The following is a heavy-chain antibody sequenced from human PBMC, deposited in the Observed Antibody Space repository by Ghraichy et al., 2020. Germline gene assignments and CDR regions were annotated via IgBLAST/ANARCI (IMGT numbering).Heavy chain of an antibody. Sequence: SETLSLTCTVSGGSISSGSYYWSWIRQPAGKGLEWIGRIYTSGSTNYNPSLKSRVTISVDTSKNQFSLKLSSVTAADTAVYYCARDDYGDFWFDPWGQGTLVTVSS. D-gene: IGHD4-17*01. CDR3: ARDDYGDFWFDP. J-gene: IGHJ5*02. CDR1: GGSISSGSYY. V-gene: IGHV4-61*02. CDR2: IYTSGST.